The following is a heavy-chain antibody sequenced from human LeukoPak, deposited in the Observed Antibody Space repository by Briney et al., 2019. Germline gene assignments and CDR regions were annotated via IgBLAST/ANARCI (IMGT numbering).Heavy chain of an antibody. CDR1: GYSFTSYW. V-gene: IGHV5-51*01. D-gene: IGHD3-10*01. CDR2: IYPGDSDT. CDR3: ARHGHERPMVRGVISTYYYGMDV. J-gene: IGHJ6*04. Sequence: GEFLNISCKGSGYSFTSYWIGWVRQMPGKGLEWMGIIYPGDSDTRYSPSFQGQVTISADKSISTAYLQWSSLKASDTAMYYCARHGHERPMVRGVISTYYYGMDVWGKGTTVTVSS.